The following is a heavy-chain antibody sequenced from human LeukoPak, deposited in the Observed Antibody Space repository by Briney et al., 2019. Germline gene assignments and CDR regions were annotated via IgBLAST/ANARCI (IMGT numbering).Heavy chain of an antibody. CDR3: VRHLSAGRPAFDI. CDR2: IYYSGST. J-gene: IGHJ3*02. D-gene: IGHD2-15*01. CDR1: GGSINSYY. V-gene: IGHV4-59*08. Sequence: KPSETLSLTCTVSGGSINSYYWSWIRQPPGKGLEWIGYIYYSGSTNYNPSLKSQVTISVDTSNNKFSLKLTSLTAADTAVYYCVRHLSAGRPAFDIWGQGTMVTVSS.